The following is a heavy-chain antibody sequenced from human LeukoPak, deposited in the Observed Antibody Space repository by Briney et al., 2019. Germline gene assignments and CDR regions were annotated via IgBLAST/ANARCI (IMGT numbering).Heavy chain of an antibody. V-gene: IGHV1-18*01. J-gene: IGHJ3*02. CDR1: GYTFTSYG. CDR3: ARVVVVPAAPIGSFDI. D-gene: IGHD2-2*01. CDR2: ISAYNGNT. Sequence: APVKVSCKASGYTFTSYGISWVRQAPGQGLEWMGWISAYNGNTNYAQKLQGRVTMTTDTSTSTAYMELRSLRSDDTAVYYCARVVVVPAAPIGSFDIWGQGTMVTVSS.